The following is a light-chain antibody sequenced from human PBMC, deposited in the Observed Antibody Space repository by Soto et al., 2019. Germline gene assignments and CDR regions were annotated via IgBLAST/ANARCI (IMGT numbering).Light chain of an antibody. J-gene: IGKJ4*01. CDR1: QSILYRSNGKEY. CDR3: QQFFTTPLT. Sequence: DIVMTQSPDSLSVSLGERATINCKPSQSILYRSNGKEYLALYQQKPGHPPKLLIYWASTRETGVPDRFSGSVSGTDFALTISSLQAEDVAVYYCQQFFTTPLTFGGGTSVEI. V-gene: IGKV4-1*01. CDR2: WAS.